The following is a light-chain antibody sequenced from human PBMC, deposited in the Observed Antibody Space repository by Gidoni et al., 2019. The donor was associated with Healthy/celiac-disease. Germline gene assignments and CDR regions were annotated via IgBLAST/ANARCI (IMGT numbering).Light chain of an antibody. CDR2: WAS. Sequence: DIVMTQSPDSLAVSLGERATHTCKSSQSVLYSSNNKHYLAWYQQKPGQPPKLLIYWASTRESGVPDRFSGSGSGRDFPLTICSLQAEDVAVYYCQQYCSTPETFGQGTKVEIK. CDR1: QSVLYSSNNKHY. J-gene: IGKJ1*01. CDR3: QQYCSTPET. V-gene: IGKV4-1*01.